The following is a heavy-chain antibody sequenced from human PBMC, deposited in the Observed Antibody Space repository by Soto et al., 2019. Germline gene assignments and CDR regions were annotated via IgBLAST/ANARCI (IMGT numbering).Heavy chain of an antibody. Sequence: SVKVSCKASGGTFSSYAISWARQAPGQGLEWMGGIIPIFGTANYAQKFQGRVTITADESTSTAYMELSSLRSEDTAVYYCARTYDFWSGYMYYFDYWGQGTLVTVSS. J-gene: IGHJ4*02. CDR1: GGTFSSYA. CDR2: IIPIFGTA. CDR3: ARTYDFWSGYMYYFDY. D-gene: IGHD3-3*01. V-gene: IGHV1-69*13.